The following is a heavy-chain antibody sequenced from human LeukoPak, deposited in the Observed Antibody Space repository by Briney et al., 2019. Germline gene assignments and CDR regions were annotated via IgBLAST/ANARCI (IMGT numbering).Heavy chain of an antibody. CDR2: ISSSSSTI. J-gene: IGHJ4*02. D-gene: IGHD3-10*01. CDR3: AKFENMVRGVIIGYFDY. CDR1: GFTFSSYS. V-gene: IGHV3-48*04. Sequence: GGSLRLSCAASGFTFSSYSMNWVRQAPGKGLEWVSYISSSSSTIYYADSVKGRFTISRDNAKNSLYLQMNSLRAEDTAVYYCAKFENMVRGVIIGYFDYWGQGTLVTVSS.